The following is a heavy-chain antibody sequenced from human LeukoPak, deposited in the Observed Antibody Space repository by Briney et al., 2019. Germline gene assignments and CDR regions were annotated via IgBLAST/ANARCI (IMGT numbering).Heavy chain of an antibody. CDR1: GGSFSGYY. D-gene: IGHD3-3*01. J-gene: IGHJ3*01. Sequence: PSETLSLTCAVYGGSFSGYYWSWIRQPPGKGLEWIGEINHSGSTNYNPSLKSRVTISVDTSKNQFSLKLSSVTAADTAVYYCARRKASYYDFWSGYYTYWGQGTMVTVSS. CDR2: INHSGST. CDR3: ARRKASYYDFWSGYYTY. V-gene: IGHV4-34*01.